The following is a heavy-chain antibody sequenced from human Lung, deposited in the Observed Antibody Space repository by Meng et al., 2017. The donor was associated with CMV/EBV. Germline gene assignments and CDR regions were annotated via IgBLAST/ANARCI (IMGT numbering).Heavy chain of an antibody. CDR2: IIPIFGTA. CDR1: GTFSSYA. D-gene: IGHD2-2*03. J-gene: IGHJ4*02. Sequence: GTFSSYAISWVRQAPGQELEWMGGIIPIFGTANYAQKFQGRVTITTDESTSTAYMELSSLRSEDTAVYYCARGGGYCSSTSCYYFDYWGQGTLVTVSS. V-gene: IGHV1-69*05. CDR3: ARGGGYCSSTSCYYFDY.